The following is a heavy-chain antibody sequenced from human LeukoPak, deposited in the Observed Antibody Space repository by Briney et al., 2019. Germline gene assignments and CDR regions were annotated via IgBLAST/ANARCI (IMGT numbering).Heavy chain of an antibody. CDR3: ARDGGGITMIVVVTPVPTYFDY. J-gene: IGHJ4*02. Sequence: PGGSLRLSCAASGFTFSSYAMSWVRQAPGKGLEWVSYISSSGSTIYYADSVKGRFTISRDNAKNSLYLQMNSLRAEDTAVYYCARDGGGITMIVVVTPVPTYFDYWGQGTLVTVSS. D-gene: IGHD3-22*01. CDR1: GFTFSSYA. CDR2: ISSSGSTI. V-gene: IGHV3-48*03.